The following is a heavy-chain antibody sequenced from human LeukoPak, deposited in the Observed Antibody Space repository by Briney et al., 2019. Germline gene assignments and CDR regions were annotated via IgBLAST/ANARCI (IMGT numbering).Heavy chain of an antibody. Sequence: GPLKLSCPAPELIFTSFAMSWVRQAPGRGLGWASAFSGMGGSTYYADSVKGRFTISRDNSKNTLYLQMNSLRAEDTAVYYCAKQPVYGSGSYYNAENWFDPWGQGTLVTVSS. D-gene: IGHD3-10*01. CDR1: ELIFTSFA. V-gene: IGHV3-23*01. J-gene: IGHJ5*02. CDR3: AKQPVYGSGSYYNAENWFDP. CDR2: FSGMGGST.